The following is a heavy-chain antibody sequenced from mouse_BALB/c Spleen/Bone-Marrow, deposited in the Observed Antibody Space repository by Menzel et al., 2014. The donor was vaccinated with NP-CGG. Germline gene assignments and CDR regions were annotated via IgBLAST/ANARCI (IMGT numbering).Heavy chain of an antibody. J-gene: IGHJ3*01. D-gene: IGHD1-1*01. CDR2: IDPANGNT. V-gene: IGHV14-3*02. CDR3: ANFIPQTQFAY. Sequence: EVQLQQSGAKLVKPGASVKLSCTASGFNIKDTYMHWVKQRPEQGLEWIGRIDPANGNTEYDPKFQGKATITADTSSNPAYLQLSSLTSEDTAVYYCANFIPQTQFAYWGQGTLVTVSA. CDR1: GFNIKDTY.